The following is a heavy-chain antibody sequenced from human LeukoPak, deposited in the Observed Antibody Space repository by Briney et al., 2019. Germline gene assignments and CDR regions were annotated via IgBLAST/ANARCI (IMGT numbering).Heavy chain of an antibody. CDR1: GFTFGTYA. CDR2: MGGSGVT. Sequence: GGSLRLSCAASGFTFGTYAMNWVRQAPGKGLEWVSGMGGSGVTYYADSVKGRFTISRDNSQNTLFLQMNSLRVEDTAVYYCAKARGHPWPSYYFDYWGQGTLVTVSS. V-gene: IGHV3-23*01. CDR3: AKARGHPWPSYYFDY. J-gene: IGHJ4*02. D-gene: IGHD5-12*01.